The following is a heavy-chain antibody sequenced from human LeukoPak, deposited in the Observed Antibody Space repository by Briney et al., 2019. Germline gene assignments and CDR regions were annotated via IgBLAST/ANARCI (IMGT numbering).Heavy chain of an antibody. J-gene: IGHJ6*02. CDR2: ISYDGSNK. D-gene: IGHD6-19*01. Sequence: GGSLRLSCAASGFTFSSYGMHWVRQAPGKGLEWVAVISYDGSNKYYADSVKGLFTISRDNSKNTLYLQMNSLRAEDTAVYYCAKDQGSGWYVVDVWGQGTTVTVSS. CDR1: GFTFSSYG. CDR3: AKDQGSGWYVVDV. V-gene: IGHV3-30*18.